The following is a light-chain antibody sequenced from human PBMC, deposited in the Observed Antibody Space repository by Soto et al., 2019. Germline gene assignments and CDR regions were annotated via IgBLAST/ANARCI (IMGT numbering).Light chain of an antibody. V-gene: IGKV1-39*01. Sequence: DLQMTQNPSSLSASVGDRGTITCRSSQSIVTYLNWYLQKPGKAPKLLIYAASNLQSGVPSRFSGSGSGTDFTLTISSLQPEDFATYFCQQSYSTPPWTFGQGTIVDIK. J-gene: IGKJ1*01. CDR3: QQSYSTPPWT. CDR1: QSIVTY. CDR2: AAS.